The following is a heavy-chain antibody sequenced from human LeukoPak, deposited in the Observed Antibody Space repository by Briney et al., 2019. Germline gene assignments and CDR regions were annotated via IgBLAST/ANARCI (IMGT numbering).Heavy chain of an antibody. V-gene: IGHV1-2*02. D-gene: IGHD2-2*02. Sequence: ASVKVSCKASGYTFTGYYMHWVRQAPGQGLEGMGWINPNCGGTNYAQKFRGRVTMTRDTSISTAYMELSRLRSDDTAVYYCARLPGGLGYCSSTSCYTDDYWGQGTLVTVSS. CDR3: ARLPGGLGYCSSTSCYTDDY. CDR2: INPNCGGT. J-gene: IGHJ4*02. CDR1: GYTFTGYY.